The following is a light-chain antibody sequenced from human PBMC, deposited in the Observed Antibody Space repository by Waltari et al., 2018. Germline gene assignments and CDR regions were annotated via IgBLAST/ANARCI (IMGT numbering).Light chain of an antibody. V-gene: IGKV3-11*01. Sequence: EIVLPHSPATLSLSPGEGATLSCRVSQSVGRSLAWIQQKPGQAPSLVIYDASLRATGIPARFSGSGSGTDFTLTISSLEAEDFAIYYCQQRSVWPPTFGRGTKLEIK. CDR3: QQRSVWPPT. CDR2: DAS. J-gene: IGKJ2*01. CDR1: QSVGRS.